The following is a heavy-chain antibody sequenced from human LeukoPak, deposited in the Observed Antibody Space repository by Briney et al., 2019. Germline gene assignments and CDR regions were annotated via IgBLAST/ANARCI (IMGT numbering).Heavy chain of an antibody. D-gene: IGHD3-10*01. V-gene: IGHV4-34*01. CDR2: INHSGST. Sequence: SETLSLTCAVYGGSFSGYYWSWIRQPPGKGLEWIGEINHSGSTNYNPSLKSRVTISVDTSKNQLSLKLSSVTAADTAVYYCARSSWTMEGYYYYGMDVWGQGTTVTVSS. CDR1: GGSFSGYY. J-gene: IGHJ6*02. CDR3: ARSSWTMEGYYYYGMDV.